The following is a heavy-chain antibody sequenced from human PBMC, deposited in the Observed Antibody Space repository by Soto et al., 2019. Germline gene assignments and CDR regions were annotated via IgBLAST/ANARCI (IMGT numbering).Heavy chain of an antibody. CDR3: ARLEGLATTSYYFDY. CDR1: GDSINSDNYY. D-gene: IGHD3-9*01. V-gene: IGHV4-39*01. J-gene: IGHJ4*02. Sequence: QLQLQESGPGLVKPSETLSLTCSVSGDSINSDNYYWGWIRQPPGKGLEWIGSIYYRGKTYYNPSRKTRVTISLDKSKSQFSLKLNSVTAADSAVYFCARLEGLATTSYYFDYWGQGTLVTVSS. CDR2: IYYRGKT.